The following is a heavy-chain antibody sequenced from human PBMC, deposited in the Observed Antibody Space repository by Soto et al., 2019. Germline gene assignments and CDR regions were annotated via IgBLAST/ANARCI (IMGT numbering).Heavy chain of an antibody. Sequence: EVQLLESGGGLVQPGGSLRLSCAASGFTFSSYAMSWVRQAPGKGLEWVSAISGSGGSTYYADSVKGRFTISRDNSKNTLYLQMNSLRAEDTAVYYCAKWLTQLAVAGKGLIDYWGQGTLVTASS. CDR2: ISGSGGST. J-gene: IGHJ4*02. CDR3: AKWLTQLAVAGKGLIDY. V-gene: IGHV3-23*01. D-gene: IGHD6-19*01. CDR1: GFTFSSYA.